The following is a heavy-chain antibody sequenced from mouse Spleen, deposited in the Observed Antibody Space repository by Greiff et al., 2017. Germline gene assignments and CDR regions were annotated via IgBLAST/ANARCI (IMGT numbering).Heavy chain of an antibody. D-gene: IGHD2-2*01. CDR3: AGYDWFAY. CDR2: INPSSGYT. J-gene: IGHJ3*01. CDR1: GYTFTSYT. V-gene: IGHV1-4*01. Sequence: QVHVKQSGAELARPGASVKMSCKASGYTFTSYTMHWVKQRPGQGLEWIGYINPSSGYTKYNQKFKDKATLTADKSSSTAYMQLSSLTSEDSAVYYCAGYDWFAYWGQGTLVTVSA.